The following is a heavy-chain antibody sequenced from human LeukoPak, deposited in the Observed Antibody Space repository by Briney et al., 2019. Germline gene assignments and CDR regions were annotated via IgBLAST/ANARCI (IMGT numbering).Heavy chain of an antibody. D-gene: IGHD2-8*02. CDR2: TVGSRPDT. CDR3: TKAPLMSCTGAFCYPFNS. V-gene: IGHV3-23*01. J-gene: IGHJ4*02. CDR1: GFTFTNYA. Sequence: GGSLRLSCAASGFTFTNYAMSWVRQTPGKGLEWVSATVGSRPDTYHADSVKGRFTVSRDNSRNTLYLQMNNLRIEDSAVYYCTKAPLMSCTGAFCYPFNSWGQGVLVTVSS.